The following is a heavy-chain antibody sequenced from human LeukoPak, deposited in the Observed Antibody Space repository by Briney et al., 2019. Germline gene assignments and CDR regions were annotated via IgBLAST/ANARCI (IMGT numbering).Heavy chain of an antibody. CDR3: ARAGYYYDSSGYYKLDY. Sequence: SETLSLTCTVSGGSISSYYWGWIRQPPGKGLEWIGSIYHSGSTYYNPSLKSRVTISVDTSKNQFSLKLSSVTAADTAVYYCARAGYYYDSSGYYKLDYWGQGTLVSVSS. J-gene: IGHJ4*02. V-gene: IGHV4-38-2*02. D-gene: IGHD3-22*01. CDR2: IYHSGST. CDR1: GGSISSYY.